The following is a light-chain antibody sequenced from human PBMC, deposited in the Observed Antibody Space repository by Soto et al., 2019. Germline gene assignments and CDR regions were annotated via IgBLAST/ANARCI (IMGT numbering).Light chain of an antibody. J-gene: IGKJ1*01. Sequence: DVQMTQSPASLSASVGDSLTLNCRASQTVTSYLNWYQQKPGKAPKLLIYAASTLQSGVPSRFSGSGSGTEFTRTIISLQPEDFATYYCQQSYRFPKTFGRGTQVQVK. CDR1: QTVTSY. V-gene: IGKV1-39*01. CDR2: AAS. CDR3: QQSYRFPKT.